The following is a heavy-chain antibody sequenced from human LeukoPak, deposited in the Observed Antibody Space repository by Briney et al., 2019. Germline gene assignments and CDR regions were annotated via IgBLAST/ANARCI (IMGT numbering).Heavy chain of an antibody. CDR3: ARTPQSMVRGVIEVYYYGMDV. V-gene: IGHV4-59*11. J-gene: IGHJ6*02. Sequence: SETLSLTCTVSGGSISSHYWSWIRQPPGKGLEWIGYIYYSGSTNYNPSLKSRVTISVDTSKNQFSLKLSSVTAADTAVYYCARTPQSMVRGVIEVYYYGMDVWGQGTTVTVSS. D-gene: IGHD3-10*01. CDR1: GGSISSHY. CDR2: IYYSGST.